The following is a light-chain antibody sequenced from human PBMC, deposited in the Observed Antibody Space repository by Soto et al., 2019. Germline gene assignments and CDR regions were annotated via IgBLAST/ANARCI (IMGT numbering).Light chain of an antibody. Sequence: DIQMTQSPSTLSASVGDRVTITCRASQSISSWLAWYQHKPGKAPKLLIYKACSLESGVPSRFSGSGSGTEFTLTISSLQPDDFATYYCQQYNSYSHTFGQGTKLEIK. CDR1: QSISSW. CDR3: QQYNSYSHT. CDR2: KAC. J-gene: IGKJ2*01. V-gene: IGKV1-5*03.